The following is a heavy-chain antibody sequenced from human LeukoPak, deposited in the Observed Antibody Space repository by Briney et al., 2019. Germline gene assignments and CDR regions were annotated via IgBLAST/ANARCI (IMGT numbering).Heavy chain of an antibody. CDR1: GFTFSSYS. Sequence: GGSLRLSCAASGFTFSSYSMNWVRQAPGKGLEWVSYISSSSSTIYYADSVKGRFTISRDNSKNTLYLQMNSLRAEDTAVYYCAREGSWYDYWGQGTLVTVSS. J-gene: IGHJ4*02. D-gene: IGHD6-13*01. CDR2: ISSSSSTI. CDR3: AREGSWYDY. V-gene: IGHV3-48*01.